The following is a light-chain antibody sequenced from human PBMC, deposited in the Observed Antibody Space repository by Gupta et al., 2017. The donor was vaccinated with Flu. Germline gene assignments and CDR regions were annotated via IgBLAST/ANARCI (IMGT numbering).Light chain of an antibody. Sequence: DIQMTQSPSSLSASVGDRVTITCQASQDISNYLNWYQQKPGKAPKLLIYDASNWETGVTSRFSGSGSGTDFTFTISSWQPEDIATYYCQQYDNLPALTFGGGTKVEIK. J-gene: IGKJ4*01. CDR1: QDISNY. CDR2: DAS. CDR3: QQYDNLPALT. V-gene: IGKV1-33*01.